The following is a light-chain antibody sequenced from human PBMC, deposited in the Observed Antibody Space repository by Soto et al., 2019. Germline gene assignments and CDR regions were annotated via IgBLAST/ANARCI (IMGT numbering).Light chain of an antibody. CDR2: RVP. V-gene: IGLV2-8*01. Sequence: QSVLTQPPSPSGAPGQSVPLSLPGTNSYVVAFTFCSWYKNHPGKAPRLMIDRVPKRPPGVLDPFSASKSGNPASLTFSGLQAEDEANYKCSSFTGSSTLYVFGRGTKVTV. CDR1: NSYVVAFTF. J-gene: IGLJ1*01. CDR3: SSFTGSSTLYV.